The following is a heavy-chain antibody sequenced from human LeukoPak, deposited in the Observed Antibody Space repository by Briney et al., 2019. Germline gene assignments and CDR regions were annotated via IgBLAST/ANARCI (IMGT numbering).Heavy chain of an antibody. Sequence: GESLRLSCAASGFTFNSYSMNWVRQAPGKGLAWVSSITSSGSYIYYADSVKGRFTISRDNAKNSLYLQMNSLRDEDTAVYYCARDPYSGSYGDYYYYYMDVWGKGTTVTISS. CDR3: ARDPYSGSYGDYYYYYMDV. J-gene: IGHJ6*03. D-gene: IGHD1-26*01. V-gene: IGHV3-21*01. CDR2: ITSSGSYI. CDR1: GFTFNSYS.